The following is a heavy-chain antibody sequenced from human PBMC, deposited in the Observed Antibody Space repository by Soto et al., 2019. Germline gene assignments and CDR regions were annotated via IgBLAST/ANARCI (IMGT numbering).Heavy chain of an antibody. CDR3: AKDFWNYIIGYYFDY. Sequence: SLRLSCAASGFTFSRYGMHWVRQAPGTGLEWVAVISYDGSNKYYAGSVKGRFTISRDYSKNTLYLQMNSLRAEDTAVYYCAKDFWNYIIGYYFDYWGQGTLVTVSS. CDR2: ISYDGSNK. CDR1: GFTFSRYG. J-gene: IGHJ4*02. D-gene: IGHD1-7*01. V-gene: IGHV3-30*18.